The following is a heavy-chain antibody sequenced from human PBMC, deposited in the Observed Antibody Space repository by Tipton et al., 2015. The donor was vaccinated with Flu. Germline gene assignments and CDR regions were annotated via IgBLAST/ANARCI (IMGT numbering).Heavy chain of an antibody. CDR3: ARELPRCSGGSCYPVNWFDP. J-gene: IGHJ5*02. Sequence: LRLSCTVSGGSISSYYWSWIRQPPGKGLEWIGYIYYSGSTNYNPSLKSRVTISVDTSKNQFSLKLSSVTAADTAVYYCARELPRCSGGSCYPVNWFDPWGQGTLVTVSS. D-gene: IGHD2-15*01. CDR1: GGSISSYY. CDR2: IYYSGST. V-gene: IGHV4-59*01.